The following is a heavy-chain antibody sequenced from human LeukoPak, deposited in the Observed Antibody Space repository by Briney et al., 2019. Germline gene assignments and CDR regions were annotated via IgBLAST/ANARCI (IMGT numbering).Heavy chain of an antibody. J-gene: IGHJ5*02. CDR1: GFSLSTSGVG. CDR2: IYWDDDK. Sequence: SGPTLVRPTQTLTLTCTFSGFSLSTSGVGVGWIRQPPGKALELLALIYWDDDKRYSPSLKSRLTITKDTSKNQVVLTMTNMDPVDTATYYCAHTYTAMVYNWFDPWGQGTLVTVSS. D-gene: IGHD5-18*01. CDR3: AHTYTAMVYNWFDP. V-gene: IGHV2-5*02.